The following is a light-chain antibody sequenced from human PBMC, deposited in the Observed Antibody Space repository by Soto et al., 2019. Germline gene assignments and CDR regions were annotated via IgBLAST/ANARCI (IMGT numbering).Light chain of an antibody. CDR2: DAS. CDR1: QDITDS. CDR3: QQAYDIPRT. J-gene: IGKJ1*01. V-gene: IGKV1-33*01. Sequence: DIQMTQSPSSLSASVGDRVTITCRASQDITDSLNWYQQKPGEAPKLLIYDASNLGTGVPSRFSGSGSGTDFTLTISSLQPEDIATYYCQQAYDIPRTFGQGTKVEI.